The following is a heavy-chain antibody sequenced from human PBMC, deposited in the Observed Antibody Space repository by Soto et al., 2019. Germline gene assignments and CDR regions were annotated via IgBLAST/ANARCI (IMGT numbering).Heavy chain of an antibody. CDR2: INSDGSST. Sequence: GGSLRLSCAASGFTFSSYWMHWVRQAPGKGLVWVSRINSDGSSTSYADSVKGRFTISRDNAKNTLYLQMNSLRAEDTAVYYCARDQGTNYYGTHDAFDIWGQGTMVTVSS. CDR3: ARDQGTNYYGTHDAFDI. CDR1: GFTFSSYW. V-gene: IGHV3-74*01. D-gene: IGHD3-10*01. J-gene: IGHJ3*02.